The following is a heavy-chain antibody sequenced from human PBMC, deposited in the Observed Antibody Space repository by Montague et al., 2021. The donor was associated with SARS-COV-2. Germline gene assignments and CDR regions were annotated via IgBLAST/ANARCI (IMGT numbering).Heavy chain of an antibody. D-gene: IGHD3-22*01. Sequence: SLSLSFSASGFIFSSYEMNWVRQAPGKGLEWVSYISNSGGTKYYADSVKGRFTVSRDNAKNSLYLQMSSLRAEDTAVYYCARAGEGYYYDSSGFLYWGQGILVTVSS. CDR1: GFIFSSYE. J-gene: IGHJ4*02. CDR2: ISNSGGTK. CDR3: ARAGEGYYYDSSGFLY. V-gene: IGHV3-48*03.